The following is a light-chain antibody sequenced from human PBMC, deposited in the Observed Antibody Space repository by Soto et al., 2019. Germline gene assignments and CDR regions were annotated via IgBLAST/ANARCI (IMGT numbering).Light chain of an antibody. Sequence: QSALTRPPSASGSPGQSVTISCTGTSSDVGAYKYVSWYQQYPGKAPKLMIYEVTKRPSGVPDRFSGSKSGNTASLTVSGLQAEDETDYYSTSYVGNDIWVFGGGTKLTVL. CDR2: EVT. J-gene: IGLJ3*02. V-gene: IGLV2-8*01. CDR1: SSDVGAYKY. CDR3: TSYVGNDIWV.